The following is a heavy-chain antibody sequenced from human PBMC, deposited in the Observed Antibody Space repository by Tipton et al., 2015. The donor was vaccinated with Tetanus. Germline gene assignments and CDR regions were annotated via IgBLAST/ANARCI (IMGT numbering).Heavy chain of an antibody. CDR1: GGSISSGGYS. D-gene: IGHD1-26*01. Sequence: TLSLTCAVSGGSISSGGYSWSWIRQPPGKGLEWIGYIYYTGNTYYNPSLKSRVTLSIDMSKNQFSLRLSSVTAADTAVYFCARRVVGATLDYWGQGSLVTVSS. CDR3: ARRVVGATLDY. J-gene: IGHJ4*02. V-gene: IGHV4-31*11. CDR2: IYYTGNT.